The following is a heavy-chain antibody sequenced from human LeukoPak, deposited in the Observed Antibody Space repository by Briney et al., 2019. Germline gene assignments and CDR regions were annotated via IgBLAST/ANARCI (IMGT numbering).Heavy chain of an antibody. CDR1: GFTFSTYW. CDR3: ARGETARRGAFDY. J-gene: IGHJ4*02. D-gene: IGHD3-10*01. Sequence: GGSLRLSCAASGFTFSTYWMSWVRQAPGKGLEWVANIHQDGNEKYHVDSVKGRFTLSRDNSKNTLYLQMNSLRGEDTAVYSCARGETARRGAFDYWGQGTLVTVSS. V-gene: IGHV3-7*04. CDR2: IHQDGNEK.